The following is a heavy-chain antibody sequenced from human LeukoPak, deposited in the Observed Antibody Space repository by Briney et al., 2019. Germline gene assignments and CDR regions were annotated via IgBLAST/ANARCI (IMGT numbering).Heavy chain of an antibody. CDR2: ISWNSGSI. CDR1: GFTFDDYA. CDR3: AKSQREPWFEVD. V-gene: IGHV3-9*01. D-gene: IGHD3-10*01. J-gene: IGHJ4*02. Sequence: PGRSLRLSCAASGFTFDDYAMHWVRQAPGKGLEWVSGISWNSGSIGYADSVKGRFTISRDNSKNTLYLQMNSLRAEDTAVYYCAKSQREPWFEVDWGQGTLVTVSS.